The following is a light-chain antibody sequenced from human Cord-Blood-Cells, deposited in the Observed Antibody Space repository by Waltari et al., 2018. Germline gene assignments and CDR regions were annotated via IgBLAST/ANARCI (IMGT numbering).Light chain of an antibody. CDR3: QQYYSTPYT. V-gene: IGKV4-1*01. CDR1: QSVLYSSNNKNY. CDR2: WAS. Sequence: DIVMTQSPDSLAVSLGERATINCKSSQSVLYSSNNKNYFAWYQQKPGQPPKLLIYWASTRESGVPDRVSGSGSGTDFTLTISSLQAEDVAVYYCQQYYSTPYTFGQGTKLEIK. J-gene: IGKJ2*01.